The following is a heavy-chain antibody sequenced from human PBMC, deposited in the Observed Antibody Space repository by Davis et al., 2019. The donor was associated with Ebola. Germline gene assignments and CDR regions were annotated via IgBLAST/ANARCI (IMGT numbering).Heavy chain of an antibody. D-gene: IGHD2-15*01. CDR2: IKQDGSEK. Sequence: GGSLKLSCAASGFPAISNYMSWVRQAPGKGLEWVANIKQDGSEKYYVDSVKGRFTISRDNAKNSLYLQMNSLRAEDTAVYYCARGGYCSGGSCSNWFDPWGQGTLVTVSS. J-gene: IGHJ5*02. CDR1: GFPAISNY. V-gene: IGHV3-7*01. CDR3: ARGGYCSGGSCSNWFDP.